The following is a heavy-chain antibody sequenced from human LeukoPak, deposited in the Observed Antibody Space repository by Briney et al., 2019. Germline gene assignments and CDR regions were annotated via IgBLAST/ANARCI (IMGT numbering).Heavy chain of an antibody. V-gene: IGHV1-2*02. CDR2: INPNSGGT. CDR3: AGREHILVVAAKGDLDY. J-gene: IGHJ4*02. Sequence: ASVKVSCKASGYTFTGYYMHWVRQAPGQGLEWMGWINPNSGGTNYAQRFQGRVTMTRDTSVSTAYMELSRLRSDDTAVYYCAGREHILVVAAKGDLDYWGQGTLVTVSS. CDR1: GYTFTGYY. D-gene: IGHD2-21*02.